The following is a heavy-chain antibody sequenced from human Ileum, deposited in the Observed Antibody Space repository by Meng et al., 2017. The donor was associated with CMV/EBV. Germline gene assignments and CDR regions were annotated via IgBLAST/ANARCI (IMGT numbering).Heavy chain of an antibody. CDR2: INHSGST. CDR3: ATRRTPYGDYEYFQH. Sequence: QGQLQQWGAGLLKPSETLSRTCAVYGGSFSGYYWNWIRQPPGRGLEWIGEINHSGSTNYNPSLKSRVTISVDTSKNQFSLKLSSVTAADTAVYYCATRRTPYGDYEYFQHWGQGTLVTVSS. CDR1: GGSFSGYY. V-gene: IGHV4-34*01. J-gene: IGHJ1*01. D-gene: IGHD4-17*01.